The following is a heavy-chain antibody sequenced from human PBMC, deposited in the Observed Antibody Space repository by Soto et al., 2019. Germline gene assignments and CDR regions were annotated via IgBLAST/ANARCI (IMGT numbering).Heavy chain of an antibody. D-gene: IGHD3-22*01. CDR1: GFTFSSYE. J-gene: IGHJ6*02. V-gene: IGHV3-48*03. CDR2: ISSSCSTI. CDR3: ARGGHDYYDSSGPIYGMDV. Sequence: EVQLVESGGGLVQPGGSLRLSCAASGFTFSSYEMNWVRQAPGQGLEWVSYISSSCSTIYYADSVKGRFTISRDNAKNSLNLQMNRLRAEDTAVYYYARGGHDYYDSSGPIYGMDVWGQGTTVTVSS.